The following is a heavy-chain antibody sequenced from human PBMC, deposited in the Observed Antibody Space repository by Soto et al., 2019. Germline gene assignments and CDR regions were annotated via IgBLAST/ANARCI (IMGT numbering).Heavy chain of an antibody. CDR1: GFTFSNYS. Sequence: HPGGSLTLSCAASGFTFSNYSMTWARQAPGKGLEWVSSLLRSGSTTYYADSVEGRFTISRENSKNTLYLQMKSLRAEDTAVYYCARDPPATRHGMDVWGQGTTVNVSS. CDR3: ARDPPATRHGMDV. CDR2: LLRSGSTT. V-gene: IGHV3-23*01. J-gene: IGHJ6*02.